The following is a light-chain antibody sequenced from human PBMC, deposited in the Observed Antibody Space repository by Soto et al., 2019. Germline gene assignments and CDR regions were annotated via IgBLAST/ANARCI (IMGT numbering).Light chain of an antibody. Sequence: IQMTQSPSTLSAFVGDRVTITCRASQSISNWLAWYQQKPGKAPKLLIYKASTLKSGVPSRFSGSGSGTEFTLTISSLQPDDFATYYCQHYSSYSETFGQGTKVDIK. J-gene: IGKJ1*01. CDR3: QHYSSYSET. CDR1: QSISNW. CDR2: KAS. V-gene: IGKV1-5*03.